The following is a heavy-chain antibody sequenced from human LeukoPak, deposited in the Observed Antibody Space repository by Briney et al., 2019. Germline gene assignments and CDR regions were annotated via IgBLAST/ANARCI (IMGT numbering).Heavy chain of an antibody. CDR1: GYTFTSYG. CDR2: ISAYNGNT. D-gene: IGHD3-10*01. J-gene: IGHJ5*02. CDR3: ARVLESTYYYGSGSYVWFDP. V-gene: IGHV1-18*01. Sequence: PGASVKVSCKASGYTFTSYGISWVRQAPGQGLEWMGWISAYNGNTNYAQKLQGRVTMTTDTSTSTAYMELRSLRSDDTAVYYCARVLESTYYYGSGSYVWFDPWGQGTLVTVSS.